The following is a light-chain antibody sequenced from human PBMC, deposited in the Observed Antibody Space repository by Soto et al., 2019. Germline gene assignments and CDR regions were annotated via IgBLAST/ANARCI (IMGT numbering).Light chain of an antibody. Sequence: EIVLAQSPGTLSLSPGERATLSCRASQSVSSNLLAWYQEKPGQAPRLLIYGASTRATGIPDRFSGSGSGTDFTLAISTLEPEDFAVYYCRQYGRSLASAIGGGTKVDNK. V-gene: IGKV3-20*01. CDR2: GAS. J-gene: IGKJ4*01. CDR3: RQYGRSLASA. CDR1: QSVSSNL.